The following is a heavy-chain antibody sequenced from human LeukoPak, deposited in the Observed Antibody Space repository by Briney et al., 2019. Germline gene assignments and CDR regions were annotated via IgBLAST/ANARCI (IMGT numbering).Heavy chain of an antibody. D-gene: IGHD3-3*01. CDR2: INSDGSSS. J-gene: IGHJ4*02. CDR3: LRGSGYYGDFDY. Sequence: GGSLRLSCAASGFAFGNNWMQWVRQAPGKGLVWVSRINSDGSSSDYADSVKGRFTISRDNAKNTLYLQMNSLRAEDTAVYYCLRGSGYYGDFDYWGQGILVTVSS. CDR1: GFAFGNNW. V-gene: IGHV3-74*01.